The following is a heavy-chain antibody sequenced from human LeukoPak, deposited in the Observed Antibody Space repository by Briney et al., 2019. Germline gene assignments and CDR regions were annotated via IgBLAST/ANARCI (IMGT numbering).Heavy chain of an antibody. CDR1: GFTFSDYY. CDR2: ISSSGSTI. J-gene: IGHJ6*04. D-gene: IGHD3-16*01. Sequence: PGGSLRLSCAASGFTFSDYYMSWIRQAPGKGLEWVSYISSSGSTIYYADPVKGRFTISRDNAKNSLYLQMNSLRAEDTAVYFCAKSTRAVMAMMDVWGKGTTVTVSS. CDR3: AKSTRAVMAMMDV. V-gene: IGHV3-11*04.